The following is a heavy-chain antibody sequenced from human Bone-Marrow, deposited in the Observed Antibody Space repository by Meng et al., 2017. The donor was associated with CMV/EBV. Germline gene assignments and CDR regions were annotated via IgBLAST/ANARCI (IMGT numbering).Heavy chain of an antibody. CDR1: GFTVSSNY. CDR2: IYSGGST. Sequence: GESLKISCAASGFTVSSNYMSWVRQAPGKGLEWVSVIYSGGSTYYADSVKGRFTISRDNSKNTLYLQMNSLGAEDTAVYYCAGADGGSLSWYYGMDVWGQGTTVTVSS. CDR3: AGADGGSLSWYYGMDV. D-gene: IGHD3-16*01. J-gene: IGHJ6*02. V-gene: IGHV3-53*01.